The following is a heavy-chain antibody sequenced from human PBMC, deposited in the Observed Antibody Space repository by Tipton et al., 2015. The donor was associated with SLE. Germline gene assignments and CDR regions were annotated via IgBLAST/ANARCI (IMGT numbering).Heavy chain of an antibody. D-gene: IGHD3-16*01. Sequence: TLSLTCTVSGDSISNNNYYWGWIRQPPGKGLEWIGNINYSWTTYYNPSLKTRITISVDTSKIQFSLRLTSVTAADTAMYYCARAIGANFFNFWGQGTLVTVSS. CDR1: GDSISNNNYY. J-gene: IGHJ4*02. CDR3: ARAIGANFFNF. V-gene: IGHV4-39*07. CDR2: INYSWTT.